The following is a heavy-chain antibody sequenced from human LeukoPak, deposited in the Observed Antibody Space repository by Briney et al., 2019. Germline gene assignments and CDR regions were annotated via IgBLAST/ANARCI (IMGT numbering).Heavy chain of an antibody. CDR2: IYYTGST. CDR3: ARGDNWNDFLDY. Sequence: SETLSLTCTVSGGSVSDYYWSWIRQSPGKGLEWIGYIYYTGSTSYNPSLRSRVTMSADTSKNQFSLKLSSVTAADTAVYYCARGDNWNDFLDYWGQGTLVTVSS. D-gene: IGHD1-20*01. J-gene: IGHJ4*02. V-gene: IGHV4-59*02. CDR1: GGSVSDYY.